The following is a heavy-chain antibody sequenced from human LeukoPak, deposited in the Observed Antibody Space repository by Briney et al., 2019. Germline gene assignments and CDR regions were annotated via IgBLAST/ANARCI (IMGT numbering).Heavy chain of an antibody. CDR1: GFTFSSYS. V-gene: IGHV4-39*07. J-gene: IGHJ4*02. CDR3: ARDVSKGYFDY. Sequence: GSLRLSCAASGFTFSSYSMNWVRQPPGKGLEWIGSIYYSGSTYYNPSLKSRVTISVDTSKNQFSLKLSSVTAADTAVYYCARDVSKGYFDYWGQGTLVTVSS. CDR2: IYYSGST.